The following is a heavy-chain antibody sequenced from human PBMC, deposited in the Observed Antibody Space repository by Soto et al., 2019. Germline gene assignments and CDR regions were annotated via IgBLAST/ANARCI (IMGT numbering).Heavy chain of an antibody. V-gene: IGHV3-30-3*01. CDR1: GFTFSSYS. Sequence: QVQLVESGGGVVQPGRSLRLSCAASGFTFSSYSMHWVRQAPGKGLEWVAAMSFDGNSKYFADSVKGRFTISRDNSKNTLALQMNILGADDADVYYFARGRSVIDHHDFEYWGQGTLVTVSS. CDR2: MSFDGNSK. CDR3: ARGRSVIDHHDFEY. J-gene: IGHJ4*02. D-gene: IGHD2-21*01.